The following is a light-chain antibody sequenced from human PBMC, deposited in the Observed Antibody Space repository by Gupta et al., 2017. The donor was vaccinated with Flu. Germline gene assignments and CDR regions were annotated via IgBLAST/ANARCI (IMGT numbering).Light chain of an antibody. CDR2: DTS. CDR1: QHLTTY. CDR3: QQYDDLPPLT. J-gene: IGKJ4*01. Sequence: DRVTITCQASQHLTTYRNWYQQKPGKAPKLLIYDTSYLETGVPSRFSGSRSGTEFTLTISSLQPEDFATYYCQQYDDLPPLTFGGGTKVEIK. V-gene: IGKV1-33*01.